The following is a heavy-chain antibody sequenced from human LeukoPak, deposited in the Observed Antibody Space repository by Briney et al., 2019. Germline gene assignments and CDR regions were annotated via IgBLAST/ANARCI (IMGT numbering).Heavy chain of an antibody. Sequence: SETLSLTCSVSGASITSYYWTWIRQPAGKGLEWIGRIYTSGSTNYNPSLKSRVTISVDTSKNQFSLKLTSVTAADTAVYYCARIYSAYSYGPFGYWGQGTLVTVSS. CDR1: GASITSYY. J-gene: IGHJ4*02. D-gene: IGHD5-18*01. CDR3: ARIYSAYSYGPFGY. CDR2: IYTSGST. V-gene: IGHV4-4*07.